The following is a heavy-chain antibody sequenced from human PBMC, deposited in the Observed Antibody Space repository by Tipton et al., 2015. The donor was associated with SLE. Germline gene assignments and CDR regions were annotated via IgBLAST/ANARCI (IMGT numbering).Heavy chain of an antibody. CDR3: AKFRGIAVAVDAFDI. CDR1: GFTFSSYW. V-gene: IGHV3-7*03. Sequence: SLRLSCAASGFTFSSYWMSWVRQAPGKGLEWVANIKQDGSEKYYVDSVKGRFTISRDNAKNSLYLQMNSLRAEDTAVYYCAKFRGIAVAVDAFDIWGQGTMVTVSS. D-gene: IGHD6-19*01. CDR2: IKQDGSEK. J-gene: IGHJ3*02.